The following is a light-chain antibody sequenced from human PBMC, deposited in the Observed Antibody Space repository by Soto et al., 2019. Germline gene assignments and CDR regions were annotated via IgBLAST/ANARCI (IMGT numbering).Light chain of an antibody. J-gene: IGKJ1*01. V-gene: IGKV3-20*01. CDR2: GAS. Sequence: LPQSPGTLPLSPGEIATLSCRASQSGSSSYLAWYQQKPGQAPRLLIYGASSRATGIPDRFSGSGSGTDFTLTISRLEPEDFAVYYCQQYGSSLGTFGHGTKVDI. CDR3: QQYGSSLGT. CDR1: QSGSSSY.